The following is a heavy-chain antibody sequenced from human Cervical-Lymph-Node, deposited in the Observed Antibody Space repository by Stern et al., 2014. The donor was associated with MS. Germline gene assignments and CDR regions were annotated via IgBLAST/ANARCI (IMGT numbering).Heavy chain of an antibody. CDR2: ISYDGSNK. J-gene: IGHJ2*01. V-gene: IGHV3-30-3*01. D-gene: IGHD5-18*01. CDR3: ARNRIQLLRAYGYFDL. CDR1: GFTFSTYA. Sequence: QVQLVQSGGGVVQPGRSLRLSCAASGFTFSTYAMHWVRQAPGKGLEWVSVISYDGSNKHYAGSMKGRFTISRDNSKNTVSLQLNSPRAEDTAVYYCARNRIQLLRAYGYFDLWGRGTLVTVSS.